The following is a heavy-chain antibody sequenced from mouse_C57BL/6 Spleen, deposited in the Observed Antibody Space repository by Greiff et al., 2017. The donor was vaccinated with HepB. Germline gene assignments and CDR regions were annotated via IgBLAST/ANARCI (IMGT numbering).Heavy chain of an antibody. CDR2: IYPRSGNT. Sequence: QVQLKQSGAELARPGASVKLSCKASGYTFTSYGISWVKQRTGQGLEWIGEIYPRSGNTYYNEKFKGKATLTADKSSSTAYMELRSLTSEDSAVYFCATSSGYGGFAYWGQGTLVTVSA. J-gene: IGHJ3*01. CDR3: ATSSGYGGFAY. V-gene: IGHV1-81*01. CDR1: GYTFTSYG. D-gene: IGHD3-2*02.